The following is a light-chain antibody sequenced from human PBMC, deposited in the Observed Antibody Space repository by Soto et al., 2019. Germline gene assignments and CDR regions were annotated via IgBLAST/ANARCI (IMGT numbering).Light chain of an antibody. CDR2: RDS. J-gene: IGLJ2*01. CDR3: QVWDSSTVV. Sequence: SSELTQPLSVSVALGQTARITCGGNNIGSKNVHWYQQKPGQAPVLVIYRDSNRPSGIPERFSGSNSGNTATLTISRAQGGDEADYYCQVWDSSTVVFGGGTKATVL. V-gene: IGLV3-9*01. CDR1: NIGSKN.